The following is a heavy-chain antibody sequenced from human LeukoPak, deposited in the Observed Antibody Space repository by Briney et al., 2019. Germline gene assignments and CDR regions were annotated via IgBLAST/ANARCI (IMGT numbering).Heavy chain of an antibody. CDR3: ARDWGAYYYDVSGYYPFDY. J-gene: IGHJ4*02. V-gene: IGHV3-7*01. Sequence: GGSLRLSCAASGFSFSSYWMSWVRQAPGKGLEWVANINQNGSEKYYVDSVKGRFTISRDNAKKSLYLQMNSLRVEDTAVYYCARDWGAYYYDVSGYYPFDYWGQGTLVTVSS. CDR1: GFSFSSYW. D-gene: IGHD3-22*01. CDR2: INQNGSEK.